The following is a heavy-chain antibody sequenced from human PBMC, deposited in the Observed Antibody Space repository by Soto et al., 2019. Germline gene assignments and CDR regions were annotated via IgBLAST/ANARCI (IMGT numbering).Heavy chain of an antibody. Sequence: QVQLKQWGAGLLKPSETLSLTCGLSGGSFSGYFWSWIRQPPGRGLEWVGEISGGESATYNSSLKSRVTISLDTSQNHFSLNLTSVTAADTAVYYCARVHRRRFGEFIRAFDIWGQGTLVPVSS. CDR1: GGSFSGYF. CDR3: ARVHRRRFGEFIRAFDI. D-gene: IGHD3-10*01. CDR2: ISGGESA. V-gene: IGHV4-34*02. J-gene: IGHJ3*02.